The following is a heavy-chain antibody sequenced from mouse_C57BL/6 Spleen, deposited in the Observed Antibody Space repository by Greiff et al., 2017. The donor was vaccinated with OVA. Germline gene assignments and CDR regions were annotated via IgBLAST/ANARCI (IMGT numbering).Heavy chain of an antibody. D-gene: IGHD4-1*01. Sequence: EVQLVESGGGLVQPKGSLKLSCAASGFSFNTYAMNWVRQAPGKGLEWVARIRSKSNNYATYYADSVKDRFTISRDDSESMLYLQMNNLKTEDPAMYYCVRLDWDAAMDYWGQGTSVTVSS. CDR3: VRLDWDAAMDY. CDR2: IRSKSNNYAT. V-gene: IGHV10-1*01. CDR1: GFSFNTYA. J-gene: IGHJ4*01.